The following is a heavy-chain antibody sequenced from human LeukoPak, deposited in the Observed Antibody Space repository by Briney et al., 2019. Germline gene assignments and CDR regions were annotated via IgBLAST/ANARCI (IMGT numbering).Heavy chain of an antibody. CDR2: IYHSGST. CDR3: ARQGYDMSWFDP. Sequence: PSETLSLTCIVSGDSIRSTSHYWAWIRQSPGKRLEWIGSIYHSGSTYYNPSLKSRVTISVVTSKNQFSLSLTSVIAADTAVYYCARQGYDMSWFDPWGQGTLVTVSS. D-gene: IGHD3-9*01. CDR1: GDSIRSTSHY. V-gene: IGHV4-39*01. J-gene: IGHJ5*02.